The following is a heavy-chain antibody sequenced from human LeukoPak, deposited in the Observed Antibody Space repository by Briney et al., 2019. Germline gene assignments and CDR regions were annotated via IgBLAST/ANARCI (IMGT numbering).Heavy chain of an antibody. D-gene: IGHD5-12*01. CDR2: IYYSGTT. J-gene: IGHJ5*02. CDR1: GGSISSSSYY. Sequence: SETLSLTCRVSGGSISSSSYYWGWIRRPPGKGLEWIASIYYSGTTHYNPALKSRVTMSVYTSKNQFSLKLSAVTAADTAVYYCARQFHGSGYVDDLWGQGTLVTVSS. V-gene: IGHV4-39*01. CDR3: ARQFHGSGYVDDL.